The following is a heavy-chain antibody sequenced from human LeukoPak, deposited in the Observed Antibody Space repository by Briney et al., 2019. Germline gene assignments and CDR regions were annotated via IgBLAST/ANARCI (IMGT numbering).Heavy chain of an antibody. CDR3: ARLNLLGYCTNDVCPAGGLPFDS. CDR2: INHGESA. J-gene: IGHJ4*02. D-gene: IGHD2-8*01. Sequence: SETLSLTCAVYGGSFSGFYWSWVRQFPGKGLEWIGEINHGESANYNPSLKNRITTSVDTSKNQFSLKMTSVTAADTAVYYCARLNLLGYCTNDVCPAGGLPFDSWAQGTLVTVSS. V-gene: IGHV4-34*01. CDR1: GGSFSGFY.